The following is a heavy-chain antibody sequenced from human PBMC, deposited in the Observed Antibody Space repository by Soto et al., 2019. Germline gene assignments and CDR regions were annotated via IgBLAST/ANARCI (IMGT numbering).Heavy chain of an antibody. J-gene: IGHJ4*02. CDR3: AKAQGGSYFDY. Sequence: HPWGALRLSCEASGFTFSSNAMSWFRQAPGKGLEWVSGISSSGGSTYYADSVKGRFTISRDNSKNMLYLQMNNLRAEDTAVYYCAKAQGGSYFDYWGQGTLVTVSS. CDR2: ISSSGGST. V-gene: IGHV3-23*01. D-gene: IGHD2-15*01. CDR1: GFTFSSNA.